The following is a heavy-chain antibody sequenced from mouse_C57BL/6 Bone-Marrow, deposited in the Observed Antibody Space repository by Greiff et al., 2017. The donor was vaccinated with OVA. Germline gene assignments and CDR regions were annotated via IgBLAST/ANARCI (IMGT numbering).Heavy chain of an antibody. Sequence: VKLMESGAELARPGASVKLSCKASGYTFTSYGISWVKQRTGQGLEWIGEIYPRSGNTYYNEKFKGKATLTADKSSSTAYMELRSLTSEDSAVYFCARDDYEGDWFAYWGQGTLVTVSA. D-gene: IGHD2-4*01. CDR2: IYPRSGNT. V-gene: IGHV1-81*01. CDR1: GYTFTSYG. J-gene: IGHJ3*01. CDR3: ARDDYEGDWFAY.